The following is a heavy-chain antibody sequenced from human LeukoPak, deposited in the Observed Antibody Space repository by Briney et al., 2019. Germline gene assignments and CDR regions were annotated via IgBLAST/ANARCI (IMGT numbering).Heavy chain of an antibody. Sequence: PGGSLRLSCAASGFRFSNYWMSCVRQAPGKGLEWVANIKQDGSEKYYVDSVKGRFTISRDNARNSLYLQMSSLRAEDTAVYYCAKSGTVTTAFDYWGQGTLVTVSS. CDR3: AKSGTVTTAFDY. D-gene: IGHD4-17*01. J-gene: IGHJ4*02. V-gene: IGHV3-7*02. CDR1: GFRFSNYW. CDR2: IKQDGSEK.